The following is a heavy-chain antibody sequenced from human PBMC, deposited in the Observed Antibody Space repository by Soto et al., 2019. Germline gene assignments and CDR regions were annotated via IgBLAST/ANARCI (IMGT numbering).Heavy chain of an antibody. D-gene: IGHD3-22*01. Sequence: QLQLQESGPGLGKPSETLSLTCTVSGGSISTSSYYWGWIRQPPGKGLEWIGSIYYSGSTYYNPSLKSRVTISAATSKNQFSLKLSSVTAADAAVYYCARDSDSSGDYWGQGTLVTVSS. V-gene: IGHV4-39*01. CDR3: ARDSDSSGDY. CDR2: IYYSGST. CDR1: GGSISTSSYY. J-gene: IGHJ4*02.